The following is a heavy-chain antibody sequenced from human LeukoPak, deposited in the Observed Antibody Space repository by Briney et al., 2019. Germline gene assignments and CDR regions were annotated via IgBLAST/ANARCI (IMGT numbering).Heavy chain of an antibody. V-gene: IGHV3-23*01. Sequence: PGGSLRLSRAASGFTFSDFDMSGVRQAPGKGLEWVSAISGGGDRTYYADSVKGRFTISRDNSKNTLYLQMNSLRAEDAAVYYCERHWVWGQGTLVTVSS. CDR2: ISGGGDRT. CDR1: GFTFSDFD. D-gene: IGHD3-16*01. CDR3: ERHWV. J-gene: IGHJ4*02.